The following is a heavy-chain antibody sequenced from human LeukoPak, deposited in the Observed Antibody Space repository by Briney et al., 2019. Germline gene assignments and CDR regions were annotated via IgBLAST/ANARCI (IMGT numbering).Heavy chain of an antibody. CDR1: GFTFSSYG. D-gene: IGHD1-14*01. CDR2: ISAGGGNT. V-gene: IGHV3-23*01. J-gene: IGHJ4*02. Sequence: QSGGSLRLSCAASGFTFSSYGLTWVRQAPGKGLEWVSSISAGGGNTYYADSVKGRFTISRDNSKNTLYLHMNSLRAEDTAVYYCANRGKYYFDYWGQGTLVTVSS. CDR3: ANRGKYYFDY.